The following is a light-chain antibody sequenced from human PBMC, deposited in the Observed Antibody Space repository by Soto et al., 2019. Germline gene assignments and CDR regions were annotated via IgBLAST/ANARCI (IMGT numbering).Light chain of an antibody. J-gene: IGLJ1*01. CDR2: EGT. Sequence: QSELTQPASVSGSPGQSITISCTGTSSDVGSYNLVSWYQQHPGKAPKLIIYEGTKRPSGVSNRFSGSKSGNTASLTISGLQAEDEADYSCCSYAGRSTYYVFGTGTKVTVL. V-gene: IGLV2-23*01. CDR1: SSDVGSYNL. CDR3: CSYAGRSTYYV.